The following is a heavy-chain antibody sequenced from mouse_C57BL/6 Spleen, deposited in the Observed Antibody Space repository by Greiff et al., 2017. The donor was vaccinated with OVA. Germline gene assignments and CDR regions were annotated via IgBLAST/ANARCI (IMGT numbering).Heavy chain of an antibody. J-gene: IGHJ1*03. Sequence: EVMLVESGGGLVQPKGSLKLSCAASGFSFNTYAMNWVRQAPGKGLEWVARIRSKSNNYATYYADSVKDRFTISRDDSESMLYLQMNNLKTEDTAMYYCVRESYDYDRYFDVWGTGTTVTVSS. V-gene: IGHV10-1*01. D-gene: IGHD2-4*01. CDR3: VRESYDYDRYFDV. CDR1: GFSFNTYA. CDR2: IRSKSNNYAT.